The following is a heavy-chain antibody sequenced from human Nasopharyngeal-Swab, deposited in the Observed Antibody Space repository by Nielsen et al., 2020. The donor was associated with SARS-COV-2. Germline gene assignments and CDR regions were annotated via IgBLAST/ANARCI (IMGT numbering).Heavy chain of an antibody. V-gene: IGHV5-51*01. CDR2: IYPGDSDT. D-gene: IGHD3-3*01. CDR1: GYSFTSYW. CDR3: ARQAPHYDFWSGSAYYMDV. Sequence: GESLKISCKGSGYSFTSYWIGWVRQIPGKGLEWMGIIYPGDSDTRYSPSFQGQVTISADKSISTAYLQWSSLKASDTAMYYCARQAPHYDFWSGSAYYMDVWGKGTTVTVSS. J-gene: IGHJ6*03.